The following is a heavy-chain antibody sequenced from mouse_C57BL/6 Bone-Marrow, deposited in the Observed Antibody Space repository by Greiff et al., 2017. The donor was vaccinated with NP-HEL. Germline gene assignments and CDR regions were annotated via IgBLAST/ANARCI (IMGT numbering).Heavy chain of an antibody. CDR2: IWSGGST. Sequence: VQLQQSGPGLVQPSQSLSITCTVSGFSLTSYGVHWVRQSPGKGLEWLGVIWSGGSTDYNVAFISRLSISKDNSKSQVFFKMNSLQADDTAIYYCARKDYADYAMDYWGQGTSVTVSS. CDR3: ARKDYADYAMDY. J-gene: IGHJ4*01. CDR1: GFSLTSYG. D-gene: IGHD1-1*01. V-gene: IGHV2-2*01.